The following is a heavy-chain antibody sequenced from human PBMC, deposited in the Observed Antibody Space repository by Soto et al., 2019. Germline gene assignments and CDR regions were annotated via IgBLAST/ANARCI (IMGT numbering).Heavy chain of an antibody. J-gene: IGHJ4*02. D-gene: IGHD2-15*01. Sequence: GGSLRLSCSASGFTFSSYAMHWVRQAPGKGLQYVSSISSNGGPTYYTDSVKGRFTISRDNSKNTLYLQMNSLRVEDTAVYYCVKDRWIDYWGKGTLVTSPQ. CDR3: VKDRWIDY. V-gene: IGHV3-64D*06. CDR1: GFTFSSYA. CDR2: ISSNGGPT.